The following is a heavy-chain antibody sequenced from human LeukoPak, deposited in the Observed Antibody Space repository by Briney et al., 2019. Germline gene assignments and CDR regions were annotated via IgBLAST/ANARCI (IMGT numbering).Heavy chain of an antibody. D-gene: IGHD3-10*01. Sequence: GRSLRLSCAASGFTFSSYAMHWVRQAPGKGLEWVAVISYDGSNKYYADSVKGRFTISRDNSKNTLYLQMNSLRAEDTAVYYCARSGLRLLWFGEGFDPWGQGTLVTVSS. J-gene: IGHJ5*02. V-gene: IGHV3-30-3*01. CDR2: ISYDGSNK. CDR3: ARSGLRLLWFGEGFDP. CDR1: GFTFSSYA.